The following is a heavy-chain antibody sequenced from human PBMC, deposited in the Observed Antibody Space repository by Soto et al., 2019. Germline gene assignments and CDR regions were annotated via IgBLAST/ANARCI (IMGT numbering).Heavy chain of an antibody. V-gene: IGHV1-3*01. Sequence: GASVKVSCKASGYTFTSYAMHWVRQAPGQRLEWMGWINAGNGNTKYSQKFEGRVTITRDTSASTAYMELSSLRSEDTAVYYCARLKLPIVVVPAAISLSELWGQGTLVIFSS. J-gene: IGHJ4*02. CDR3: ARLKLPIVVVPAAISLSEL. D-gene: IGHD2-2*01. CDR2: INAGNGNT. CDR1: GYTFTSYA.